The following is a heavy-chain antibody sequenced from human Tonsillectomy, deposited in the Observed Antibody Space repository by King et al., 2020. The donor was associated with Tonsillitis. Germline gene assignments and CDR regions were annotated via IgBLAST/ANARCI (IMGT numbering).Heavy chain of an antibody. CDR1: GFTFSGSA. CDR3: TRASSRSSSFDY. V-gene: IGHV3-73*01. J-gene: IGHJ4*02. Sequence: VQLVESGGGLVQPGGSLKLSCAASGFTFSGSAMHWVRQASGKGLEWVGRIRSKANSYATAYAASVKGRLTISRDDSKNTAYLQMNSLKTEDTAVYYCTRASSRSSSFDYWGQGTLVTVSS. D-gene: IGHD6-6*01. CDR2: IRSKANSYAT.